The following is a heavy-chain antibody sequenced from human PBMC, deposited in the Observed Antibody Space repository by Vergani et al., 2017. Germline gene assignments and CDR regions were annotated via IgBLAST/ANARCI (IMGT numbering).Heavy chain of an antibody. CDR1: RFTFSSYG. CDR3: ASLPPNLNDAFDI. D-gene: IGHD5/OR15-5a*01. J-gene: IGHJ3*02. Sequence: QVQLVESGGGVVQPGRSLRLSCAASRFTFSSYGMHWVRQAPGKGLEWVAVISYDGSNKYYADSVKGRFTISRDNSKNTLYLQMNSLRAEDTAVYYCASLPPNLNDAFDIWGQGTMVTVSS. V-gene: IGHV3-30*03. CDR2: ISYDGSNK.